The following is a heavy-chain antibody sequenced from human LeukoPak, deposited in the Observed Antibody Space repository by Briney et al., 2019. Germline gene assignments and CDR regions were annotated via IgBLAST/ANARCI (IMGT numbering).Heavy chain of an antibody. V-gene: IGHV3-23*01. CDR3: AKDVLRFWEWPLSSFDY. CDR2: ISGSGGST. J-gene: IGHJ4*02. Sequence: GASLRLSCAASGFTFSSYAMSWVRQAPGKGLEWVSAISGSGGSTYYADSVKGRFTISRDNSKNTLYLQMNSLRAEDTAVYYCAKDVLRFWEWPLSSFDYWGQGTLVTVSS. D-gene: IGHD3-3*01. CDR1: GFTFSSYA.